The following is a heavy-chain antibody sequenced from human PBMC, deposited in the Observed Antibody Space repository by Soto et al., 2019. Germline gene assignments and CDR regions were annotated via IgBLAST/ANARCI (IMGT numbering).Heavy chain of an antibody. D-gene: IGHD1-26*01. Sequence: QVQLVESGGGVVQPGRSLRLSCAASGFSFSDYAMNWVRQAPGKGLEWVAFISHDGRNKKYADSVKGRLTVSRDNSKNTLYLQMNSLRPEDTAVYYCVRDSWDQLLIFSYWGQGTLVTVSS. CDR1: GFSFSDYA. CDR2: ISHDGRNK. CDR3: VRDSWDQLLIFSY. J-gene: IGHJ4*02. V-gene: IGHV3-30*04.